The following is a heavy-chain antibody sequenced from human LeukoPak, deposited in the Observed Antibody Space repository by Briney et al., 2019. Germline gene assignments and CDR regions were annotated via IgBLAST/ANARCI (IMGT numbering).Heavy chain of an antibody. CDR1: GFTFSSYA. V-gene: IGHV3-23*01. CDR3: ARHALPGYSSGWYFDY. Sequence: YPGGSLRLSCAASGFTFSSYAMSWVRQAPGKGLEWVSAISGSGGSTYYADSVEGRFTISRDNSKNTLYLQMNSLRAEDTAVYYCARHALPGYSSGWYFDYWGQGTLVTVSS. CDR2: ISGSGGST. D-gene: IGHD6-19*01. J-gene: IGHJ4*02.